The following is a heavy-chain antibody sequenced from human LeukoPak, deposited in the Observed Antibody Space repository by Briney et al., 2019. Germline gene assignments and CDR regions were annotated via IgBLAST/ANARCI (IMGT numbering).Heavy chain of an antibody. CDR1: GGSFSGYY. V-gene: IGHV4-34*01. CDR2: INHSGST. J-gene: IGHJ5*02. Sequence: TPSETLSLTCAVYGGSFSGYYWSWIRQPPGKGLEWIGEINHSGSTNYNPSLKSRVTISVDTSKNQFSLKLSSVTAADTAVYYCARATRSWWFDPWGQGTLVTVSS. CDR3: ARATRSWWFDP.